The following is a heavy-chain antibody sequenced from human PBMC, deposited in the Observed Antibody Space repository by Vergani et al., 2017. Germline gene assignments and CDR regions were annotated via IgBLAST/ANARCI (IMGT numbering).Heavy chain of an antibody. V-gene: IGHV3-30-3*01. CDR1: GFTFSSYA. D-gene: IGHD6-6*01. J-gene: IGHJ4*02. Sequence: QVQLVESGGGVVQPGRSLRLSCAASGFTFSSYAMHWVRQAPGKGLEWVAVISYDGSNKYYADSVKGLFTISRDNSKNTLYLQMNSLRAEDTAVYYCARDLGLYWQLAAYYFDYWGQGTLVTVSS. CDR2: ISYDGSNK. CDR3: ARDLGLYWQLAAYYFDY.